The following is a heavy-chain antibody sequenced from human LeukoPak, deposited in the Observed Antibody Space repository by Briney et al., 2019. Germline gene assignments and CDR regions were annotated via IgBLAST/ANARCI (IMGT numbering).Heavy chain of an antibody. CDR3: ARGGPDSSGYQDAFDI. J-gene: IGHJ3*02. D-gene: IGHD3-22*01. CDR2: NIPIFGTA. Sequence: GASVKVSCKAFGGTFSSYAISWVRQAPGQGLEWMGGNIPIFGTANYAQKFQGRVTITADESTSTAYMELSSLRSEDTAVYYCARGGPDSSGYQDAFDIWGQGTMVTVSS. V-gene: IGHV1-69*13. CDR1: GGTFSSYA.